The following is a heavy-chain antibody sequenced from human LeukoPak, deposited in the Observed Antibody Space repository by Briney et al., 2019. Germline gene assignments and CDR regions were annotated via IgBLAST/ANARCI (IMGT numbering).Heavy chain of an antibody. V-gene: IGHV3-30*19. CDR3: ARERRGFYMDA. CDR1: AAIFSSNA. Sequence: PGGSLRLSCTASAAIFSSNAMHWVRQAPGKGLEWVALISYDGSSQFYAGSVKGRFTISKDKSKNTLFLQMKSLRTEDTAVYYCARERRGFYMDAWGTGTTVTISS. CDR2: ISYDGSSQ. J-gene: IGHJ6*03.